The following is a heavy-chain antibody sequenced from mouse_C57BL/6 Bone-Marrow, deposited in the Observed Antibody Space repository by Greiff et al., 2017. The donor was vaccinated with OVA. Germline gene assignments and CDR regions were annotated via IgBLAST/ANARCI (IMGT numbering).Heavy chain of an antibody. J-gene: IGHJ2*01. V-gene: IGHV2-9-1*01. CDR3: ARKRGLRCDY. Sequence: VLLVESGPGLVAPSQSLSLSCTASGFSFTSYAISWVRQPPGKGLEWLGVICTGGGKTYNSALLSRLTISKANSKRQVFLKKNRLQTDDTARDDCARKRGLRCDYWGQGTTLTVSS. CDR2: ICTGGGK. D-gene: IGHD1-1*01. CDR1: GFSFTSYA.